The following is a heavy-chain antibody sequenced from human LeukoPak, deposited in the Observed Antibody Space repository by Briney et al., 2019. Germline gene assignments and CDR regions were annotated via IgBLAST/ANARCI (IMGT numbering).Heavy chain of an antibody. V-gene: IGHV3-23*01. J-gene: IGHJ6*03. CDR2: ISGSGGST. D-gene: IGHD2-15*01. CDR1: GFTFSSYA. CDR3: AKDGEDIVVVVAASYYYYYMDV. Sequence: GGSLRLSCAASGFTFSSYAMSWVRQAPGKGLEWVSAISGSGGSTYYADSVKGRFTISRDNSKNTLYLQMNSLRAEDTAVYYCAKDGEDIVVVVAASYYYYYMDVWGKGTTVTISS.